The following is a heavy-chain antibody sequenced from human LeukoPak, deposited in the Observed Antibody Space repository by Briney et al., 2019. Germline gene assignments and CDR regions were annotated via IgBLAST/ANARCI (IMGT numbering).Heavy chain of an antibody. D-gene: IGHD3-3*01. CDR1: GGSISSSSYY. CDR3: ARPRGPSITIFGVVSGEFDP. V-gene: IGHV4-39*01. CDR2: SYYSGST. J-gene: IGHJ5*02. Sequence: PSXXLSLTCTVSGGSISSSSYYWGWIRQPPGKGVEWIGSSYYSGSTYDNPSLKSRITICVEREKNQFSLKLSSVTAADTAVYYCARPRGPSITIFGVVSGEFDPWGQGTLVTVSS.